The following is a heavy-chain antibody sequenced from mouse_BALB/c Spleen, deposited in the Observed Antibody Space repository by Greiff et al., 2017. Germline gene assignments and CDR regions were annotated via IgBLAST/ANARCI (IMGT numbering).Heavy chain of an antibody. Sequence: EVTLVVSGGGLVKPGGSLKLSCAASGFTFSDYYMYWVRQTPEKRLEWVATISDGGSYTYYPDSVKGRFTISRDNAKNNLYLQMSSLKSEDTAMYYCARGGYDAYYFDYWGQGTTLTVSS. CDR1: GFTFSDYY. CDR3: ARGGYDAYYFDY. J-gene: IGHJ2*01. D-gene: IGHD2-14*01. CDR2: ISDGGSYT. V-gene: IGHV5-4*02.